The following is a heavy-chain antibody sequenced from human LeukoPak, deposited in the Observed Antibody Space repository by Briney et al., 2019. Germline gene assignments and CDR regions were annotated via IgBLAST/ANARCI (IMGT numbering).Heavy chain of an antibody. J-gene: IGHJ4*02. CDR3: AKYGSGTYYNGLH. D-gene: IGHD3-10*01. V-gene: IGHV3-23*01. CDR2: ISVSGENT. Sequence: GGSLRLSCAASGVIFSSYAMSWGRQAPGKGLQWVSTISVSGENTYYADSVKGRFTISRDISKSTLYLQMDSLRDEDTALYYCAKYGSGTYYNGLHWGQGTLVTVSS. CDR1: GVIFSSYA.